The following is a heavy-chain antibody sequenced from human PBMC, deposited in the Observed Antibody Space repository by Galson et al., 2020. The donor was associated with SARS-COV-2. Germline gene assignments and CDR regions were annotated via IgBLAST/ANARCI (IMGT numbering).Heavy chain of an antibody. CDR3: ARSKHGDYEEWLYHFDY. Sequence: SQTLSLTCTVSGGSISSGSYYWSWIRQPAGKGLEWIGHIYTSGSTNYNPSLKSRVTISVDTSKNQFSLKLSSVTAADTAVYYCARSKHGDYEEWLYHFDYWGQGTLVTVSS. CDR1: GGSISSGSYY. J-gene: IGHJ4*02. CDR2: IYTSGST. D-gene: IGHD4-17*01. V-gene: IGHV4-61*09.